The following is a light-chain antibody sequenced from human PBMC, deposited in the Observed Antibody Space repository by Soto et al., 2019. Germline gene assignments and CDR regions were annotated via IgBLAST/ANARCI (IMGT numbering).Light chain of an antibody. CDR2: DAS. Sequence: IPMTQSPSTLSASVDDRVTITCRASQSISSWLAWYQQKPGKAPKLLIYDASSLESGVPSRFSGSGSGTEFTLTISSLQPDDFATYYCQQYNSYSWTFGQGTKVDI. CDR1: QSISSW. J-gene: IGKJ1*01. V-gene: IGKV1-5*01. CDR3: QQYNSYSWT.